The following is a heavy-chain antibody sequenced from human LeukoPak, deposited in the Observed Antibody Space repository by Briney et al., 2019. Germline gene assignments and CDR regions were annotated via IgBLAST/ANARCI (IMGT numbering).Heavy chain of an antibody. V-gene: IGHV3-21*01. CDR1: GFTFSSYS. J-gene: IGHJ4*02. CDR2: ISGSSSYI. D-gene: IGHD1-26*01. Sequence: PGGSLRLSCAASGFTFSSYSMNWVRQAPGKGLEWVSSISGSSSYIYYADSVKGRFTISRDNAKKSLYLQMNSLRAEDTAVYYCARGSGGDYFDYWGQGTLVTVSS. CDR3: ARGSGGDYFDY.